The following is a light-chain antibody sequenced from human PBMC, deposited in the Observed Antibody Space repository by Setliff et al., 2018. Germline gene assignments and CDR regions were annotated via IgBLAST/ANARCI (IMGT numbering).Light chain of an antibody. J-gene: IGLJ1*01. Sequence: QSALAQPASVSGSPGQSITISCSGTSSDVGSYDLVSWHQQHPGKAPKLIIYAVSDRPSGVSNRFSGSKSGNTASLTISGLQTEDEADYYCNAYTSATTYVFGTGTKVTVL. CDR3: NAYTSATTYV. CDR2: AVS. V-gene: IGLV2-14*03. CDR1: SSDVGSYDL.